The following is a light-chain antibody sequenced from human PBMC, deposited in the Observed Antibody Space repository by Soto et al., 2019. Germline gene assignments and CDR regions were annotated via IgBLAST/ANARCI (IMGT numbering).Light chain of an antibody. CDR1: SSNIGTNA. V-gene: IGLV1-44*01. CDR3: AGWDDSLTGYV. J-gene: IGLJ1*01. CDR2: NNT. Sequence: QSVLTQPPSASGTPGQRVTISCSGGSSNIGTNAVNWYQQLPGTAPKLLIYNNTQRRAGGPDRFSGSKSGTSDSLAITALESADEADYYCAGWDDSLTGYVFGTGPKV.